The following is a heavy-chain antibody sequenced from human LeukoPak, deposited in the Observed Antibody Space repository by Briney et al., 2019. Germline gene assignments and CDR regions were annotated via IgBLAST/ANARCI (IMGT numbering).Heavy chain of an antibody. CDR1: GFTFSSYS. D-gene: IGHD6-13*01. V-gene: IGHV3-21*01. CDR3: ARGGGSSWYFDY. J-gene: IGHJ4*02. Sequence: GGSLRPSCAASGFTFSSYSMNWVRQAPGKGLEWVSSISSSSSYIYYADSVKGRFTISRDNAKNSLYLQMNSLRAEDTAVYYCARGGGSSWYFDYWGQGTLATVSS. CDR2: ISSSSSYI.